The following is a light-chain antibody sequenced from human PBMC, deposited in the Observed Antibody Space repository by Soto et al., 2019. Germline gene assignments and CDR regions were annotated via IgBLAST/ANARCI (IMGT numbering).Light chain of an antibody. CDR2: DAS. Sequence: EIVLTQSPGTLSLSPGERATLSCRASQSVSSNYLVWYQQKPGQAPRLLVFDASNRATGIPHRFSGSGSGTDFTLTISTLEPEDFAVYYCLQYGSSPLTFGGGTKVEIK. CDR1: QSVSSNY. CDR3: LQYGSSPLT. V-gene: IGKV3-20*01. J-gene: IGKJ4*01.